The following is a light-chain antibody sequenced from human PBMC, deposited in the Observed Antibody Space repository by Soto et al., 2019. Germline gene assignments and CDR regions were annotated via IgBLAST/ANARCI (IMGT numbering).Light chain of an antibody. Sequence: EIVLTQSPGTLSLSPGERATLSCRASQSVSSSFLAWYQQRPGQAPRLLIFGASYRATGIPDRFSGSGSGKEFTLTISRLEPEDFAVYYCQHYGDSPPEYTFGPGTNVDSK. J-gene: IGKJ3*01. CDR3: QHYGDSPPEYT. CDR2: GAS. CDR1: QSVSSSF. V-gene: IGKV3-20*01.